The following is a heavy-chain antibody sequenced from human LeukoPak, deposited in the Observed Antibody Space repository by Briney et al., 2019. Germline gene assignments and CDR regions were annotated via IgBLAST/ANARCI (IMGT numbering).Heavy chain of an antibody. Sequence: SETLSLTCTVSGGSISSYYWSWIRQPPGKGLEWIGYIYYSGSTNHNPSLKSRVTISVDTSKNQFSLKLCSVTAADTAVYYCASTGYSSGWYFNYWGQGTLVTVSS. CDR2: IYYSGST. CDR1: GGSISSYY. D-gene: IGHD6-19*01. V-gene: IGHV4-59*01. J-gene: IGHJ4*02. CDR3: ASTGYSSGWYFNY.